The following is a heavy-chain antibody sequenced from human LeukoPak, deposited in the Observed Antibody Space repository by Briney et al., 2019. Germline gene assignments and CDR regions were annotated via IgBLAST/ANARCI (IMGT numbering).Heavy chain of an antibody. J-gene: IGHJ4*02. CDR2: ISHDGSSE. D-gene: IGHD3-10*01. V-gene: IGHV3-30*01. CDR3: ASRRGSYSGFDY. Sequence: GGSLRLSCAASGFTFSSSAMHWVRQAPGKGLEWLAVISHDGSSEFHADSVKGRFTMSRDNSKNTLYVQMKSLRAEDTGVYYCASRRGSYSGFDYWGQGTLVTVSS. CDR1: GFTFSSSA.